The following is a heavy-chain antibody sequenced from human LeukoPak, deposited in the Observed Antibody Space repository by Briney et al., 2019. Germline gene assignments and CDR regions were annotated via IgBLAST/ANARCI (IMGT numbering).Heavy chain of an antibody. V-gene: IGHV3-23*01. Sequence: PGGSLRLSCAVSGFTFSGFWMSWSRQAPGKGLEWVSAISGGGGNTNYADSVKGRFTISRDNSKNTLHLQMNSLRAEDTAVYYCAKGMGNWGQGIDCWGQGTLVTVSS. CDR1: GFTFSGFW. J-gene: IGHJ4*02. CDR3: AKGMGNWGQGIDC. D-gene: IGHD7-27*01. CDR2: ISGGGGNT.